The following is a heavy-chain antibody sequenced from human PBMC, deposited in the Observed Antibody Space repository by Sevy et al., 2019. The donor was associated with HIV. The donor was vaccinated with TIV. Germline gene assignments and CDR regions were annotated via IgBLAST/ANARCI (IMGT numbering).Heavy chain of an antibody. J-gene: IGHJ4*02. CDR2: IWSDGAYQ. CDR3: ARGGYYYDNAAYYALDS. V-gene: IGHV3-33*01. CDR1: GFTFSNYA. D-gene: IGHD3-22*01. Sequence: GGSLRLSCAATGFTFSNYAMHWVRQAPGKGMEWVAIIWSDGAYQYHGDSVKGRFTISRDYSKNTLYLQMSNVRVEDTAVYYCARGGYYYDNAAYYALDSWGQGTLVTVSS.